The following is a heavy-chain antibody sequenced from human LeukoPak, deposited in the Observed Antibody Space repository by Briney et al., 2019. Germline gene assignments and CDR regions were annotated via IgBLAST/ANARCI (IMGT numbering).Heavy chain of an antibody. D-gene: IGHD1/OR15-1a*01. V-gene: IGHV3-7*01. Sequence: GGSLRLSCVASGFTFRDYWMTWVRQAPGKGLEWVANIKEDGSQINHVDSVKGRFTISRDNAKNSLYLQMNSLRVEDTVVYYCAKHKIAWRTFDCWGQGTLVTVSS. CDR2: IKEDGSQI. CDR3: AKHKIAWRTFDC. CDR1: GFTFRDYW. J-gene: IGHJ4*02.